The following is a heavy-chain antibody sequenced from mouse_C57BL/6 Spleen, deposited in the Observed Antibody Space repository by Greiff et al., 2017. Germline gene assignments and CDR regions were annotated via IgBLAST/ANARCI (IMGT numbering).Heavy chain of an antibody. D-gene: IGHD1-1*01. CDR1: GFNIKDYY. V-gene: IGHV14-2*01. CDR2: VDPEDGET. J-gene: IGHJ3*01. CDR3: ARGYGSSSSFAY. Sequence: EVQLQESGAELVKPGASVKLSCTASGFNIKDYYMHWVKQRTEQGLEGIGRVDPEDGETKYAPKFQGKATITADTSSNTAYLQLSSLTSEDTSVYYCARGYGSSSSFAYWGQGTLVTVSA.